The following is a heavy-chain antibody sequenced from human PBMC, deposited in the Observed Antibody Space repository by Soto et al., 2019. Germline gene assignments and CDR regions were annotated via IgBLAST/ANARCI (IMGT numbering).Heavy chain of an antibody. CDR2: IIPIFGTA. V-gene: IGHV1-69*13. Sequence: SVKVSCNASGGTFSSYSSSWVRQAPGQGLEWMGGIIPIFGTANYAQKFQGRVTITADESTSTAYMELSSLRSEDTAVYYCARDLTSIWRSTIVDICGQTTMFTVSS. CDR3: ARDLTSIWRSTIVDI. CDR1: GGTFSSYS. D-gene: IGHD5-12*01. J-gene: IGHJ3*02.